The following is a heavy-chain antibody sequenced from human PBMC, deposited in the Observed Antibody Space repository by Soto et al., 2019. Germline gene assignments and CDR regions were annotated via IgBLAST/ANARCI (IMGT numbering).Heavy chain of an antibody. CDR2: INPNSGGT. D-gene: IGHD2-15*01. V-gene: IGHV1-2*04. Sequence: QVQLVQSGAEVKRPGASVKVSCKASGYTFTGYYMHWVRQAPGQGLEWMGWINPNSGGTNYAQKFQGWVTMTRDTSISTAYMELSRLRSDDTAVYYCARAAIGDIVVVVAATPHYWGQGTLVTVSS. J-gene: IGHJ4*02. CDR1: GYTFTGYY. CDR3: ARAAIGDIVVVVAATPHY.